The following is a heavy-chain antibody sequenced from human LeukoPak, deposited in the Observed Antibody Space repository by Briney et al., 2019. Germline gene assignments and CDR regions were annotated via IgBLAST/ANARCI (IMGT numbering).Heavy chain of an antibody. V-gene: IGHV1-2*02. CDR1: GYTFTRYY. CDR3: ARDLYSSSWTPNNWFDP. J-gene: IGHJ5*02. CDR2: INPNSGGT. D-gene: IGHD6-13*01. Sequence: ASVKVSCKASGYTFTRYYMHWVRQAPGQGLEWMGWINPNSGGTNYAQKFQGRVTMTRDTSISTAYMELSRLRSDDTAVYYCARDLYSSSWTPNNWFDPWGQGTLVTVSS.